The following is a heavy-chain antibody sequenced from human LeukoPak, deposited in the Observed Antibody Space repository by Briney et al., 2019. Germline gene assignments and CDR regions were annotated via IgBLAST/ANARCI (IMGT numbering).Heavy chain of an antibody. CDR3: AKVRRGSYEVDY. D-gene: IGHD1-26*01. Sequence: PGGSLRLSCAASGFTFSSYAMSWVRQAPGKGLEWVSAISGSGGSTYYADSVKGRFTISRDNSKNTPYLQMNSLRAEDTAVYYCAKVRRGSYEVDYWGQGTLVTVSS. CDR2: ISGSGGST. V-gene: IGHV3-23*01. CDR1: GFTFSSYA. J-gene: IGHJ4*02.